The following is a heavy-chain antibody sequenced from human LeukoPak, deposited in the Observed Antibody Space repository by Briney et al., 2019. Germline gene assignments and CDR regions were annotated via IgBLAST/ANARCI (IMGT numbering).Heavy chain of an antibody. V-gene: IGHV1-18*01. CDR3: ARDPRVWYYGSGSKYYYYYYMDV. J-gene: IGHJ6*03. Sequence: ASVKVSCKASGYTFTSYGISWVRQAPGQGLEWMGWISAYNGNTNYAQKLQGRVTMTTDTSTSTAYMELRSLRSDDTAVYYCARDPRVWYYGSGSKYYYYYYMDVWGKGTTVTISS. CDR1: GYTFTSYG. CDR2: ISAYNGNT. D-gene: IGHD3-10*01.